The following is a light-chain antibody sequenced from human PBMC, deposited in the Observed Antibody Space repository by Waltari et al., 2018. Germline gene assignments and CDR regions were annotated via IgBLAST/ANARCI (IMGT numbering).Light chain of an antibody. CDR3: SSYTANSLVL. CDR1: SSHVGGYEY. J-gene: IGLJ2*01. Sequence: QSALTQPASVSGSPGQSVTISCTGTSSHVGGYEYFFWYQQPPGKAPKLLVYDVSNRPSGVSNRFAGSKSGNTASLTISGLQTDDEAEYFCSSYTANSLVLFGGGTKVTVL. CDR2: DVS. V-gene: IGLV2-14*03.